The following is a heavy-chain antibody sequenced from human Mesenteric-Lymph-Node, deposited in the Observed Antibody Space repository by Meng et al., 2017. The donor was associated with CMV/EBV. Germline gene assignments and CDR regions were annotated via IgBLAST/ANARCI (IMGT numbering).Heavy chain of an antibody. D-gene: IGHD6-6*01. J-gene: IGHJ3*02. V-gene: IGHV4-4*02. Sequence: GSLRLSCAVSGGSISSSNWWSWVRQPPGKGLEWIGEIYHSGSTNYNPSLKSRVTISVDKSKNQFSLKLSSVTAADTAVYYCARTPERYSSSSFAFDIWGQGTMVTVSS. CDR1: GGSISSSNW. CDR2: IYHSGST. CDR3: ARTPERYSSSSFAFDI.